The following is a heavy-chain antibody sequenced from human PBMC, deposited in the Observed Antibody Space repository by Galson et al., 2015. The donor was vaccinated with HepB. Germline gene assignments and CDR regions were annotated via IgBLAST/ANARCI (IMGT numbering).Heavy chain of an antibody. CDR3: ARDPGYCSGGTCYSFDQ. J-gene: IGHJ4*02. CDR1: GFTFSXYW. Sequence: SLRLSCAASGFTFSXYWXXXVRQAPGKGLEWVANIKQDGSEKYYVDSVKGRFTISRDNAKNSLYLQMNSLRAEDTAVYYCARDPGYCSGGTCYSFDQWGQGTLVTVSS. V-gene: IGHV3-7*03. D-gene: IGHD2-15*01. CDR2: IKQDGSEK.